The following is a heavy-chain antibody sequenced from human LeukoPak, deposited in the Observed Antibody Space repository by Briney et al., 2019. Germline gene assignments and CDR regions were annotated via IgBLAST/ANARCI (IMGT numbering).Heavy chain of an antibody. CDR1: GFTFDDYG. CDR3: ARGGSGSYGDYFAY. D-gene: IGHD3-10*01. CDR2: INWNGGST. Sequence: PGGSLRLSCAASGFTFDDYGMSWVRQAPGKGLEWVSGINWNGGSTGYADSVKGRFTISRDNAKNSLFLQMNSLRVEDTALYYCARGGSGSYGDYFAYWGQGILDTVSS. J-gene: IGHJ4*02. V-gene: IGHV3-20*04.